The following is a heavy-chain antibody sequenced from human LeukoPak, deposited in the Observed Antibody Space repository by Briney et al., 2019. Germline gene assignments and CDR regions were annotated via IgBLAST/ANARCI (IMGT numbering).Heavy chain of an antibody. CDR2: IKSKTTGGTT. CDR3: TTCTGGSCYSDY. J-gene: IGHJ4*02. V-gene: IGHV3-15*01. CDR1: GFSFSNAW. D-gene: IGHD2-15*01. Sequence: GGSLRLSCAASGFSFSNAWMSWVRQAPGKGLGGVARIKSKTTGGTTDFAAPVKGRFTISRDDSKNTLYLQMNSLKIEDTAVYYCTTCTGGSCYSDYWGQGTLVTVS.